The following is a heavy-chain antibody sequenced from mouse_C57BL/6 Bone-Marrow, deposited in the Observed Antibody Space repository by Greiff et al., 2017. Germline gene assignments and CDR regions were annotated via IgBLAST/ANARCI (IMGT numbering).Heavy chain of an antibody. Sequence: VQRVESGPGLVAPSPSLSITCTASGFSLTSYGVSWVRQPPGKGLEWLGVIWGDGRTNYHPALISRPSISKDNSKSQVFLKLNSLQTADTATYYCASIPLYYAMDYWGQGTSVTVSS. CDR1: GFSLTSYG. J-gene: IGHJ4*01. V-gene: IGHV2-3*01. CDR2: IWGDGRT. CDR3: ASIPLYYAMDY.